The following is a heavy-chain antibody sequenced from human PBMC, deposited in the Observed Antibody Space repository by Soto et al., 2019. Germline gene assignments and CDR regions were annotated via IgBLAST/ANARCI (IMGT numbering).Heavy chain of an antibody. D-gene: IGHD2-15*01. Sequence: PSETLSLTCAVYGGSFSGYYWSWIRQPPGKGLEWIGEINHSGSTNYNPSLKSRVTISVDTSKNQFSLKLSSVTAADTAVYYCARLRGSCYPGGWFDPWGQGTLVTVS. CDR3: ARLRGSCYPGGWFDP. CDR2: INHSGST. V-gene: IGHV4-34*01. CDR1: GGSFSGYY. J-gene: IGHJ5*02.